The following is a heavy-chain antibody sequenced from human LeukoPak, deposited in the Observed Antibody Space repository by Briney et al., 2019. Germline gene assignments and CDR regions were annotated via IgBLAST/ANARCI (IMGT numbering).Heavy chain of an antibody. CDR1: GFTFSSYA. D-gene: IGHD2-2*01. CDR3: AKTCSSTSCYFD. CDR2: ISGSGGST. V-gene: IGHV3-23*01. J-gene: IGHJ4*02. Sequence: PGGSLRLSCAASGFTFSSYAMSWVRQAPGKGLEWVSAISGSGGSTYYADSVKSRFTISRDNSKNTLYLQMNSLRAEGTAVYYCAKTCSSTSCYFDWGQGTLVTVSS.